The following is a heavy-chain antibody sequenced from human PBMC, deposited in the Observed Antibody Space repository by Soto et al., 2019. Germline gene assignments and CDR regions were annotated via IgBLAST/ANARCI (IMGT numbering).Heavy chain of an antibody. D-gene: IGHD5-12*01. V-gene: IGHV1-69*13. CDR1: GDTFSSYA. CDR3: ARGVGDGYNFPFDY. J-gene: IGHJ4*02. Sequence: ASVKVSCKASGDTFSSYAISWVRQAPGQGLEWMGGIIPIFGTANYAQKFQGRVTITADESTSTAYMELSSLRSEDTAVYYCARGVGDGYNFPFDYWGQGTLVTVSS. CDR2: IIPIFGTA.